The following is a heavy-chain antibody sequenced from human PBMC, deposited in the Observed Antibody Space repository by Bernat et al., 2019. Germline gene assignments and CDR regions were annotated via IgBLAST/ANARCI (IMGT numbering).Heavy chain of an antibody. CDR1: GFTFSSYG. CDR2: IWYDGSNK. J-gene: IGHJ6*03. V-gene: IGHV3-33*01. Sequence: QVQLVESGGGVVQPGRSLRLSCAASGFTFSSYGMHWVRQAPGKGLEWVAVIWYDGSNKYYADSVKGRFTISRDNSKNTLYLQMNSLRAEDTAMYYCARGASTSAPYMDVWGKGTTVTVSS. CDR3: ARGASTSAPYMDV.